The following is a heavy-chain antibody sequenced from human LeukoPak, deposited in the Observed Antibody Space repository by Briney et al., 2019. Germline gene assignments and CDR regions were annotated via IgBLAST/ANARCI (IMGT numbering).Heavy chain of an antibody. CDR3: ATGHSYGYDY. Sequence: GGSLRLSCAATGLTLSVFWMHWVRQPPGKGLVWVALVKGDGRTTIYADSVKGRFTISRDNAKNTLYLQMNSLRADDPGVYYCATGHSYGYDYWGQGVLVTVSS. CDR1: GLTLSVFW. J-gene: IGHJ4*02. D-gene: IGHD5-18*01. V-gene: IGHV3-74*01. CDR2: VKGDGRTT.